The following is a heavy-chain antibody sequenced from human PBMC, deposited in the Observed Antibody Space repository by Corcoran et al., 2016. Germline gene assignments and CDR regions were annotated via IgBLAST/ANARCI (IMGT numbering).Heavy chain of an antibody. J-gene: IGHJ4*02. D-gene: IGHD2-21*01. Sequence: EVQLVQSGAEVKKPGESLKISCKGSGYSFTSYWIGWVRQMPGKGLEWMGIIYPGDSDTRYSPSFQGQVTISADKSISTAYLQWSSLKASDTAMYYGARPLWTDPESEHWGLDYWGQGTLVTVSS. V-gene: IGHV5-51*01. CDR2: IYPGDSDT. CDR3: ARPLWTDPESEHWGLDY. CDR1: GYSFTSYW.